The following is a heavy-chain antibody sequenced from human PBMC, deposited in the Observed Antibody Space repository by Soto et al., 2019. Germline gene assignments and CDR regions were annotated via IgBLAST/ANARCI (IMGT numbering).Heavy chain of an antibody. J-gene: IGHJ6*02. CDR2: IYYSGST. V-gene: IGHV4-59*11. CDR1: GGSISGHY. Sequence: SETLSLTCSISGGSISGHYWSWIRQPPGKGLEWIGYIYYSGSTYYNPSLKSRVTISVDTSKNQFSLKLSSVTAADTAVYYCARGKVVHYDFWSGFPPGYYGMDVWGQGTTVTAP. CDR3: ARGKVVHYDFWSGFPPGYYGMDV. D-gene: IGHD3-3*01.